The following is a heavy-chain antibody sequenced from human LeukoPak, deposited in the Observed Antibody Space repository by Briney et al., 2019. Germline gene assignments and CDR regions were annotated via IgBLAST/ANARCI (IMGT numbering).Heavy chain of an antibody. CDR3: AKSTTVTMYDY. D-gene: IGHD4-17*01. Sequence: GGSLRLSCAASGFTFSSYAMSWVRQAPGKGLEWVSATSGSGGTTYYADSAKGRFTISRDNSKNTLYLQMNSLRAEDTAVYYCAKSTTVTMYDYWGQGTLVTVSS. CDR1: GFTFSSYA. V-gene: IGHV3-23*01. CDR2: TSGSGGTT. J-gene: IGHJ4*02.